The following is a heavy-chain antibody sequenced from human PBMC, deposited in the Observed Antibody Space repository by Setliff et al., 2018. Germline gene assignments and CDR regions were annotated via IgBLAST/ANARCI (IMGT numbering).Heavy chain of an antibody. V-gene: IGHV4-39*01. Sequence: SETLSLTCTVSGGSISSSSYYWGWIRQPPGKGLEWIGSIYYSGSTYYNPSLKSRVTISVDTSKNQFSLKLSSVTAADTAVYYCALNPSWFGELFAWFDPWGQGTLGTVSS. J-gene: IGHJ5*02. CDR2: IYYSGST. CDR3: ALNPSWFGELFAWFDP. D-gene: IGHD3-10*01. CDR1: GGSISSSSYY.